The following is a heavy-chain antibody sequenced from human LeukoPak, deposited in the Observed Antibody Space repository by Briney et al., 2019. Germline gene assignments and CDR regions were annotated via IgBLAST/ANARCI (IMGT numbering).Heavy chain of an antibody. CDR2: IKQDGSEK. J-gene: IGHJ6*02. CDR1: GFTFSSYW. Sequence: GESLKISCAASGFTFSSYWMSWVRQAPGKGLEWVANIKQDGSEKYYVDSVKGRFTISRDNAKNSLYLQMNSLRAEDTAVYYCARDLYRLLYPVYYGMDVWGQGTTVTVSS. CDR3: ARDLYRLLYPVYYGMDV. V-gene: IGHV3-7*04. D-gene: IGHD2-2*02.